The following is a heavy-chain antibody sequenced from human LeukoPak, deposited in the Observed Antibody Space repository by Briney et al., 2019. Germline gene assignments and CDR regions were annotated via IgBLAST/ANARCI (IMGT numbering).Heavy chain of an antibody. D-gene: IGHD4-17*01. Sequence: SETLSLTCSVSGGSLSNYYWTWIRQPPGKGLEWIGYIYSSGSTNYNPSLRSRVTISVDTSKNQFSLKLSSVTAADTAVYYCARHPIYGDYASMRYYFDYWGQGTLVTVSS. CDR3: ARHPIYGDYASMRYYFDY. V-gene: IGHV4-59*08. J-gene: IGHJ4*02. CDR1: GGSLSNYY. CDR2: IYSSGST.